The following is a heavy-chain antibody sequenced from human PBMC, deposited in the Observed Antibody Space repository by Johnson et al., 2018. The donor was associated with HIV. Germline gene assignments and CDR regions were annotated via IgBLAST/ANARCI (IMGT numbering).Heavy chain of an antibody. V-gene: IGHV3-30-3*01. CDR1: GFTFSSYA. CDR3: ARGEYSSGWSNTFDI. Sequence: VPLVESGGGVVQPGRSLRLSCAASGFTFSSYAMHWVRQAPGKGLEWVAVISYDGNNKYYADSVKGRFTISRDNSKNTLYLQMNSLRAEDTAVYYCARGEYSSGWSNTFDIWGQGTMVTVSS. CDR2: ISYDGNNK. J-gene: IGHJ3*02. D-gene: IGHD6-19*01.